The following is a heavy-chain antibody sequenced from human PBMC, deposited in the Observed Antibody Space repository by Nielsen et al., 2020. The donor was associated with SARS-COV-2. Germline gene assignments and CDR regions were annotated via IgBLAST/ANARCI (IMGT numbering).Heavy chain of an antibody. CDR3: ARGRSYYVSFYGMDV. V-gene: IGHV3-53*01. Sequence: GGSLRLSCAASGFTVSSNYMSWVRQAPGKGLEWVSVIYSGGSTYYADSVKGRFTISRDNSKNTLYLQMNSLRAEDTAVYYCARGRSYYVSFYGMDVWGQGTTVTVSS. CDR1: GFTVSSNY. CDR2: IYSGGST. J-gene: IGHJ6*02. D-gene: IGHD1-26*01.